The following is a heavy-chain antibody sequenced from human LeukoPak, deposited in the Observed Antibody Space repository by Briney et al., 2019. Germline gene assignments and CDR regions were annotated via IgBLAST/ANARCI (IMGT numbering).Heavy chain of an antibody. J-gene: IGHJ4*02. CDR1: GFTFSTSA. CDR2: ISASGGSR. V-gene: IGHV3-23*01. Sequence: PGGSLRLSCAASGFTFSTSAMHWVRQAPGKGLEWVSTISASGGSRHYADSLKGRFTISRDNSKNTLYLQMNSLRAEDTAIYYCAKDRYYNIFTGSIDTDSFDYWGQGILVTVSS. CDR3: AKDRYYNIFTGSIDTDSFDY. D-gene: IGHD3-9*01.